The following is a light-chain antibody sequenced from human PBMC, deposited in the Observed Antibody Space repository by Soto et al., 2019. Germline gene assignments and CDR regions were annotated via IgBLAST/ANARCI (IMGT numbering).Light chain of an antibody. CDR3: LLSYSGARPL. J-gene: IGLJ7*01. V-gene: IGLV7-46*01. CDR1: TGAVTSGHY. CDR2: DTS. Sequence: QTVVTQEPSLTVSPGGTVTLTCGSSTGAVTSGHYPYWFQQKPGQATRTLIYDTSNKHSWTPARFSGSLLGGKAALTLSGAQPEDEAEYYCLLSYSGARPLFGGGTQLTVL.